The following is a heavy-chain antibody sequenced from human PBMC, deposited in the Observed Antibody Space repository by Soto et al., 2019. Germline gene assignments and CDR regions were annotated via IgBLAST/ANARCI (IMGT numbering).Heavy chain of an antibody. J-gene: IGHJ4*02. Sequence: SSTXALTGTVSVVSVSSGGYDLGWMRQPPGNVLDWIGSINYSGITYYNPSLKSLFTISVYTSKNHFSLKLSSVTAADTAVYYCARHEIRIGVVNEFEYWGQGTLVNVYS. CDR1: VVSVSSGGYD. V-gene: IGHV4-39*01. CDR3: ARHEIRIGVVNEFEY. CDR2: INYSGIT. D-gene: IGHD3-3*01.